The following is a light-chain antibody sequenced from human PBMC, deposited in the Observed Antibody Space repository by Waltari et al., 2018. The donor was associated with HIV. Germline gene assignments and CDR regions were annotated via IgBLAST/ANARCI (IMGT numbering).Light chain of an antibody. V-gene: IGLV1-44*01. CDR2: ANN. J-gene: IGLJ2*01. CDR3: AAWDDSLNGRI. CDR1: SSNIGSHT. Sequence: QSVLTQPPSASGTPGQRVTMSCSGSSSNIGSHTVQWYHHLPGTAPKLLIYANNQRPSGVPDRFSGSKSGTSASLAISGLQSDDEADYYCAAWDDSLNGRIFGGGTKLTVL.